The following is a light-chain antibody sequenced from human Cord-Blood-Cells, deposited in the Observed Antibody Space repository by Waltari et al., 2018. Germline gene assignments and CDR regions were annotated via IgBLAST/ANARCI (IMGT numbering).Light chain of an antibody. CDR3: AAWDDSLNGRV. J-gene: IGLJ2*01. CDR2: SNN. CDR1: SPNIGSNT. Sequence: QSVLTQPPSASGTPGQRVTISCSGSSPNIGSNTVNWYQQLPGTAPNLLIYSNNPRPSGVPDRFSGPKSGTSASLAISGLQSEDEADYYCAAWDDSLNGRVFGGGTKLTVL. V-gene: IGLV1-44*01.